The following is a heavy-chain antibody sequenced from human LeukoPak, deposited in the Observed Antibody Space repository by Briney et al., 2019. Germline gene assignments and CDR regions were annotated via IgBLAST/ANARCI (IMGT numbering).Heavy chain of an antibody. CDR2: IYYSGST. J-gene: IGHJ4*02. D-gene: IGHD1-1*01. CDR3: ARHCGRSLNCHPFDY. V-gene: IGHV4-39*01. Sequence: SETLSLTCTVSGDSISCSSHYWGWIRQPPGRGLEWIGTIYYSGSTYYNPSLKSRVTISVDTPKKQFSLKMSSVTAADTAMYYCARHCGRSLNCHPFDYWGQGTLVTVSS. CDR1: GDSISCSSHY.